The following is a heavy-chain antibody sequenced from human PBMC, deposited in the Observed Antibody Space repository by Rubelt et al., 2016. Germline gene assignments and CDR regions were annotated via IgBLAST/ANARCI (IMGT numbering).Heavy chain of an antibody. V-gene: IGHV4-59*05. Sequence: QVQLQESGPGLVKPSETLSLTCTVSGGSISSYYWSWIRQPPGKGLEWIGSVYFSGSTYYNPSLKSRVSISEDTSKNQFSLKLSSVTAADTAVYYCARHQDDYVWGSLEGWGQGTLVTVSS. CDR1: GGSISSYY. CDR2: VYFSGST. J-gene: IGHJ4*02. CDR3: ARHQDDYVWGSLEG. D-gene: IGHD3-16*01.